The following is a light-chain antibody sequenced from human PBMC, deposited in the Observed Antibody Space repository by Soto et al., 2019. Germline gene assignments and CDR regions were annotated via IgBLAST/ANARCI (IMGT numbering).Light chain of an antibody. CDR3: QSYDSRLSGVV. CDR1: SSNIGSNYD. CDR2: GNR. Sequence: VLTQPPSVSGVPGQRVTISCTGSSSNIGSNYDVHWYQQLPGRAPRLLIYGNRIRPSGVPDRISASKSGTSASLAITGLQAEDEADYYCQSYDSRLSGVVFGGGTKLTVL. J-gene: IGLJ2*01. V-gene: IGLV1-40*01.